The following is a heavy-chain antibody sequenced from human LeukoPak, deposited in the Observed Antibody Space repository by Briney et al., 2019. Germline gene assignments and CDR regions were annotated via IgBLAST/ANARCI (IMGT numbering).Heavy chain of an antibody. CDR2: IYYSGST. CDR3: ARVGYSSGWGQIDY. D-gene: IGHD6-19*01. CDR1: GGSISSSSYY. V-gene: IGHV4-39*07. J-gene: IGHJ4*02. Sequence: SETLSLTCTVSGGSISSSSYYWGWIRQPPGKGLEWIGSIYYSGSTYYNPSLKSRVTISVDTSKNQFSLKLSSVTAADTAVYYCARVGYSSGWGQIDYWGQGTLVTVSS.